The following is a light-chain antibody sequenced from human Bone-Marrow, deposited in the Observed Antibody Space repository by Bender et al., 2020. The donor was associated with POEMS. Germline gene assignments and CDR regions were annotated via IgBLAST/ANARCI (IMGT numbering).Light chain of an antibody. CDR1: RLGDKY. J-gene: IGLJ1*01. CDR3: QAWDSGTRV. Sequence: SYELTQPPSVSVSPGQTASITCSGERLGDKYACWYQQKPGQSPVLVIYQDSKRPSGIPERFSGSISGNTATLTISGTQAMDEGDYYCQAWDSGTRVFGTGTKVTVL. CDR2: QDS. V-gene: IGLV3-1*01.